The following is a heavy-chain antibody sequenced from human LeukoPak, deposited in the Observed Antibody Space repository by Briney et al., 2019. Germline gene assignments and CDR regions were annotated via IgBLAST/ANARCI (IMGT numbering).Heavy chain of an antibody. V-gene: IGHV3-23*01. Sequence: PGGSLRLSCAASGFTFSSYAMSWVRQAPGKGLEWVSAISGSGGSTYYADSMKGRFTISRDNTKNTLYLQMNSLRAEDTAVYYCAKDRSSHYGEIFDYWGQGTLVTVSS. CDR1: GFTFSSYA. CDR2: ISGSGGST. CDR3: AKDRSSHYGEIFDY. J-gene: IGHJ4*02. D-gene: IGHD4-17*01.